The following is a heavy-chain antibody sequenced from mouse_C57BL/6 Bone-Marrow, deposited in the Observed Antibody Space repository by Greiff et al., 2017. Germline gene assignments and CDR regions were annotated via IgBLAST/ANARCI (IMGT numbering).Heavy chain of an antibody. V-gene: IGHV5-15*01. CDR2: ISNLAYSI. CDR3: ARYDYGFFAY. D-gene: IGHD2-4*01. CDR1: GFTFSDYG. J-gene: IGHJ3*01. Sequence: EVKLMESGGGLVQPGGSLKLSCAASGFTFSDYGMAWVRQAPRKGPEWVAFISNLAYSIYYADTVTGRFTISRENAKNTLYLEMSSLGSEDTAMYYCARYDYGFFAYWGQGTLVTVSA.